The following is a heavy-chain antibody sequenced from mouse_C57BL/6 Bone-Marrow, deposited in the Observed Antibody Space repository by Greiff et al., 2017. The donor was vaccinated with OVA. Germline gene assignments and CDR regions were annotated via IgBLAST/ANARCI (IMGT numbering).Heavy chain of an antibody. J-gene: IGHJ4*01. Sequence: EVQGVESGAELVRPGASVKLSCTASGFNIKDDYMHWVKQRPEKGLEWIGWFVPENGDTEYASKFQGKATITSDTSSNTAYLQLSILTSEDTAVDYCIPLSSNHYYYAMDYWGQGTSVTVSS. CDR2: FVPENGDT. CDR1: GFNIKDDY. D-gene: IGHD2-5*01. CDR3: IPLSSNHYYYAMDY. V-gene: IGHV14-4*01.